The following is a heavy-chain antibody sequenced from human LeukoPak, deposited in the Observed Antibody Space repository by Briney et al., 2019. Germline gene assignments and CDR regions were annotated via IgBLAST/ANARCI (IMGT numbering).Heavy chain of an antibody. CDR1: GFTFSSYA. D-gene: IGHD6-19*01. J-gene: IGHJ4*02. V-gene: IGHV3-23*01. Sequence: GGSLRLSCATSGFTFSSYAMSWVRQAPGKGLEWVSAISGNGGSTYYADSVKGRFTISRDNSKITLYLQMNSPRAEDTAVYYCAKLPGMAVAGILRYNDSWGQGTLVTVSS. CDR3: AKLPGMAVAGILRYNDS. CDR2: ISGNGGST.